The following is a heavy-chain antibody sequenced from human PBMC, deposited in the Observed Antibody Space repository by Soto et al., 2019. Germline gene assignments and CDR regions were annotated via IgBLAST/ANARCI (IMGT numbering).Heavy chain of an antibody. CDR2: IYYSGST. Sequence: ASETLSLTCIVSGGSISNYYWSWIRQPPGKGLEWIGYIYYSGSTNYNPSLTSRVTISVDRSKNQLSLKLGSVTAADTAVYYCARVPDRWGQGTLVTVSS. V-gene: IGHV4-59*12. CDR3: ARVPDR. J-gene: IGHJ5*02. D-gene: IGHD2-2*01. CDR1: GGSISNYY.